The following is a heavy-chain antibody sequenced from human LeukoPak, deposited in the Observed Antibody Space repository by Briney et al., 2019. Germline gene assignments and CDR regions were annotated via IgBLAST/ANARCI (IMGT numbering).Heavy chain of an antibody. CDR3: AREVAMDSSGYYLFDY. D-gene: IGHD3-22*01. Sequence: GGSLRLSCAASGFTVSSNYMSWVRQAPGKGLEWVSVIYSGGSTYYADSVKGRFTISRDNSRNTLYLQMNSLRAEDTAVYYCAREVAMDSSGYYLFDYWGQGTLVTVSS. CDR1: GFTVSSNY. CDR2: IYSGGST. J-gene: IGHJ4*02. V-gene: IGHV3-53*01.